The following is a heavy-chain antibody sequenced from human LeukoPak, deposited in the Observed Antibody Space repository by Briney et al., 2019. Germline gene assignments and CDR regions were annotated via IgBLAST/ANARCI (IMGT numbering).Heavy chain of an antibody. CDR3: ARAQDFSDSSGPNYLDF. Sequence: PSETLSLTCTVSGYSLSSGFFCDWIRQSPGKGLEWIGSFSHRGGSYHNPSLKSRVTISVDTSKNQFSLKLLSVTAADTAVYYCARAQDFSDSSGPNYLDFWGQGILVTVSP. D-gene: IGHD3-22*01. CDR1: GYSLSSGFF. J-gene: IGHJ4*02. CDR2: FSHRGGS. V-gene: IGHV4-38-2*02.